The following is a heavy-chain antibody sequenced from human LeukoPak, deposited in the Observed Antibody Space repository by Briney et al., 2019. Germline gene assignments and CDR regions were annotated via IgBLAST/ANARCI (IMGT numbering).Heavy chain of an antibody. D-gene: IGHD2-2*01. V-gene: IGHV4-39*07. CDR2: IYYSGST. J-gene: IGHJ6*03. CDR1: GGSISSSSYY. Sequence: SETLSLTCTVSGGSISSSSYYWGWIRQPPGKGLEWIGSIYYSGSTYYNPSLKSRVTISVDTSKNQFSLKLSSVTAADTAVYYCARGHSVPAAMGGYYYYYMDVWGKGTTVTVSS. CDR3: ARGHSVPAAMGGYYYYYMDV.